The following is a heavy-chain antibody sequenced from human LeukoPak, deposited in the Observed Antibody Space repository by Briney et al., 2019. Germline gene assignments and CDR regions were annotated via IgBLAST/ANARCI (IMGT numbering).Heavy chain of an antibody. CDR1: GFTFSSYA. CDR3: AKDHDCWSGNNQPFDY. J-gene: IGHJ4*02. CDR2: ISGSGGST. Sequence: PGGSLRLSCAASGFTFSSYAMSWVRQAPGKGLEWVSAISGSGGSTYYADSVKGRFTISRDNSKNTLYLQMNSLRAEDTAVYYCAKDHDCWSGNNQPFDYWGQGTLVTVSS. V-gene: IGHV3-23*01. D-gene: IGHD3-3*01.